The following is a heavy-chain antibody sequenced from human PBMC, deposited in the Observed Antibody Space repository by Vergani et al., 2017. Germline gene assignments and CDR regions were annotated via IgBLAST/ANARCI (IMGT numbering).Heavy chain of an antibody. Sequence: EVQLVESGGGLVQPGGSLRLSCSASGFTFSSYAMHWVRQAPGKGLEYVSAISSNGGSTYYADSVKGRFTISRDNSKNTLYLQMSSLRAEDTAVYYCVKDSVRALFGELPIDYWGQGTLVTVSS. J-gene: IGHJ4*02. V-gene: IGHV3-64D*06. CDR3: VKDSVRALFGELPIDY. CDR2: ISSNGGST. D-gene: IGHD3-10*01. CDR1: GFTFSSYA.